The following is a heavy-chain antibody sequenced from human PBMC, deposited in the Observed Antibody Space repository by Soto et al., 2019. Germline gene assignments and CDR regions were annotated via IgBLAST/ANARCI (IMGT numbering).Heavy chain of an antibody. Sequence: QLQLQESGPGLVKPSETLSLTCTVSGGSISSSSYYWGWIRQPPGKGLEWIGSIYYSGSTYYNPSLKSRVTISVDTSKNQFSLKLSSVTAADTAVYYCATHVAPAARSYYGMDVWGQGTTVTVSS. CDR3: ATHVAPAARSYYGMDV. CDR2: IYYSGST. J-gene: IGHJ6*02. D-gene: IGHD2-2*01. V-gene: IGHV4-39*01. CDR1: GGSISSSSYY.